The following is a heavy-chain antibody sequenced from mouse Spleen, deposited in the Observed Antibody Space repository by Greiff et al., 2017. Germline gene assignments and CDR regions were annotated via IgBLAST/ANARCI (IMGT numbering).Heavy chain of an antibody. CDR2: IDPEDGDT. CDR3: TTVTTATAWFAY. J-gene: IGHJ3*01. Sequence: EVQLQQSGAELVRPGASVKLSCTASGFNIKDYYMHWVKQRPEQGLEWIGRIDPEDGDTEYAPKFQGKATMTADTSSNTAYLQLSSLTSEDTAVYYCTTVTTATAWFAYWGQGTLVTVSA. V-gene: IGHV14-1*01. CDR1: GFNIKDYY. D-gene: IGHD1-2*01.